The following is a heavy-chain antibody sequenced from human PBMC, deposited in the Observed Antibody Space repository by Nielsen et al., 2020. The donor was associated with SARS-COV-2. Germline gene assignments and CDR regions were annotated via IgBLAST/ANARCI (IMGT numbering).Heavy chain of an antibody. CDR2: INPSGGST. D-gene: IGHD4-23*01. V-gene: IGHV1-46*01. J-gene: IGHJ5*02. Sequence: ASVKVSCKASGYTFASYYMHWVRQAPGQGLEWMGIINPSGGSTSYAQKLQGRVTITRDTSTSTVYMELSSLRSEDTAVYYCARAGTTVAHWFDPWGQGTLVTVSS. CDR3: ARAGTTVAHWFDP. CDR1: GYTFASYY.